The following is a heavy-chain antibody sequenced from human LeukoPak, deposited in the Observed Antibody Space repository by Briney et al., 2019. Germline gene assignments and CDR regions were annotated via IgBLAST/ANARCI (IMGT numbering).Heavy chain of an antibody. V-gene: IGHV3-33*01. D-gene: IGHD3-22*01. Sequence: SRGSLRLSCAASGFTFSNHGMHWVRQAPGKGLEWVAVLWYDGSNEFYADSVKGRFTISRDNSKNTVHLRMNSLRAEDTAVYYCARSGNSFDSSGGGKIDYWGQGTLVTVSS. CDR1: GFTFSNHG. CDR2: LWYDGSNE. J-gene: IGHJ4*02. CDR3: ARSGNSFDSSGGGKIDY.